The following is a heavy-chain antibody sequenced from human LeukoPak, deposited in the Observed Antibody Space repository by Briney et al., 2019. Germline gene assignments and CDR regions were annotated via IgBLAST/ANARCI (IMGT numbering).Heavy chain of an antibody. D-gene: IGHD4-23*01. Sequence: GGSLRLSCSASGFTFSSYSMTWIRQAPGKGLELVSSISGSSRYIYYADSVKDRFTISRANARHSLDLQMNSLRAEDTAVYYCARDLAYGGNPYFDYWGQGTLVTVSS. CDR1: GFTFSSYS. CDR2: ISGSSRYI. V-gene: IGHV3-21*01. CDR3: ARDLAYGGNPYFDY. J-gene: IGHJ4*02.